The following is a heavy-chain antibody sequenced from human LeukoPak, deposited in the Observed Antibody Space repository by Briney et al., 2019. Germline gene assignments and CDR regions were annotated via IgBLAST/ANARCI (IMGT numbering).Heavy chain of an antibody. CDR1: GYTFTGYY. Sequence: ASVKVSCKASGYTFTGYYMHWVRQAPGQGLEWMGWINPNSGGTNYAQKFQGRVTMTRDTSISTAYMELSRLRSDDTAVYYCSVSGRGSYSAFDIWGQGTMVTVSS. J-gene: IGHJ3*02. CDR2: INPNSGGT. V-gene: IGHV1-2*02. CDR3: SVSGRGSYSAFDI. D-gene: IGHD3-16*01.